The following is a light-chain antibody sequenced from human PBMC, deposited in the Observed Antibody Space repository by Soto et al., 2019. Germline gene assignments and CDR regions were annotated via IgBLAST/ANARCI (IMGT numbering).Light chain of an antibody. CDR3: SSYTSSSPPYVV. J-gene: IGLJ2*01. V-gene: IGLV2-14*01. Sequence: QSALTQPASVSGSPGQSITISCTGTSSDVGTYNYVSWFQQHPGKAPKLMIYEVSNRPSGVSNRFSGFKSGNTASLTISGLQAEDAADYYCSSYTSSSPPYVVFGGGTKLTVL. CDR2: EVS. CDR1: SSDVGTYNY.